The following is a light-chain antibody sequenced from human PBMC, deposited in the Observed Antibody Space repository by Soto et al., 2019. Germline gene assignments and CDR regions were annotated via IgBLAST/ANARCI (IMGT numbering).Light chain of an antibody. J-gene: IGKJ4*01. Sequence: VLTQSPGTLSLSPGDTASLSCRASQSVLSDFLAWYQQKPGRAPRLLIYSASRRATGVPDRFSGSGSGTDFTLTISRLEPEDFAVYYCQQYGSPRSLTFAAGTKVEI. CDR2: SAS. V-gene: IGKV3-20*01. CDR3: QQYGSPRSLT. CDR1: QSVLSDF.